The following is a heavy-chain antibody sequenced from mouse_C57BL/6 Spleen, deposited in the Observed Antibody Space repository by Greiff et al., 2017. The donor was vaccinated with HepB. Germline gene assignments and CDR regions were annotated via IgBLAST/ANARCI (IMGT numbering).Heavy chain of an antibody. J-gene: IGHJ1*03. D-gene: IGHD1-1*02. Sequence: QVQLQQSGAELARPGASVKLSCKASGYTFTSYGISWVKQRTGQGLEWIGEIYPRSGNTYYNEKFKGKATLTADKSSSTAYMELRSLTSEDSAVYFCARRKVGGDWYFDVWGTGTTVTVSS. CDR3: ARRKVGGDWYFDV. CDR2: IYPRSGNT. CDR1: GYTFTSYG. V-gene: IGHV1-81*01.